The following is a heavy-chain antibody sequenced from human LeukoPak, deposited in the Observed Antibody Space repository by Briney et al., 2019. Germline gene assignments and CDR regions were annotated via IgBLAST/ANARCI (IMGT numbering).Heavy chain of an antibody. CDR2: INPNSGGT. CDR1: GYTFTGCY. V-gene: IGHV1-2*02. Sequence: ASVKVSCKASGYTFTGCYMHWVRQAPGQGLEWMGWINPNSGGTNYAQKFQGRVTMTRDTSISTAYMELSRLRSDDTAVYYCARDINDSSGYYIDYWGQGTLVTVSS. J-gene: IGHJ4*02. D-gene: IGHD3-22*01. CDR3: ARDINDSSGYYIDY.